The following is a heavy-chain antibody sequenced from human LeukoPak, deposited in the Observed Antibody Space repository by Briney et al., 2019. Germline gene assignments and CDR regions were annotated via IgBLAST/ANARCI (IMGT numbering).Heavy chain of an antibody. V-gene: IGHV4-31*03. CDR2: IYYSGNT. Sequence: SETLSLTCTVSGGSVNSGGYYWSWLRQLPGKGLEWIGYIYYSGNTYYNPSLKSRVTISIDTSKNQFSLKLNSVTAADMAVYYCARSIRAYYYMDVWGKGTTVTVSS. CDR3: ARSIRAYYYMDV. D-gene: IGHD2-21*01. CDR1: GGSVNSGGYY. J-gene: IGHJ6*03.